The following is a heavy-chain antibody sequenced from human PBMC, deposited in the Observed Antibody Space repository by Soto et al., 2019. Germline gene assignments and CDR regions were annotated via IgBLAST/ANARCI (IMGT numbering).Heavy chain of an antibody. CDR1: GGSISSYY. J-gene: IGHJ5*02. D-gene: IGHD3-3*01. V-gene: IGHV4-59*01. CDR3: ARGITIFGVLNWFDP. CDR2: IYYSGST. Sequence: PSETLSLTYTVSGGSISSYYWSWIRQPPGKGLEWIGYIYYSGSTNYNPSLKSRVTISVDTSKNQFSLKLSSVTAADTAVYYCARGITIFGVLNWFDPWGQGTLVTVSS.